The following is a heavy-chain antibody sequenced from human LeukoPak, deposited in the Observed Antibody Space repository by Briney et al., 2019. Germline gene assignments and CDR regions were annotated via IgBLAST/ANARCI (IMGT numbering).Heavy chain of an antibody. V-gene: IGHV4-59*08. Sequence: SDTLSLTCTVSGGSITGDYWNWIRPPPGKELEWIAYMYFSGSANYHPSLQRRVTQSVRTSKNQSSLRLSCLPAAATAVYFCGRGGGYSSDYAFDIWGEGTMVSVSS. CDR2: MYFSGSA. D-gene: IGHD6-25*01. CDR1: GGSITGDY. J-gene: IGHJ3*02. CDR3: GRGGGYSSDYAFDI.